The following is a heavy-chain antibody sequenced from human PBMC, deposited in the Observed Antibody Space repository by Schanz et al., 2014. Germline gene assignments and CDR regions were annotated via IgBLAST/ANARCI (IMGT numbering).Heavy chain of an antibody. CDR2: IDGKSTTV. CDR3: AKGMGYCSGGTCYDYYYYGLDV. J-gene: IGHJ6*02. D-gene: IGHD2-15*01. Sequence: VQLVESGGGVVQPGGSLRLSCAASGFIFSNYGMHWVRQAPGKGLEWLSYIDGKSTTVYYADSVKGRFTISRDNAKNSLYLQMNSLSADDTAVLYCAKGMGYCSGGTCYDYYYYGLDVWGQGTTVTVSS. CDR1: GFIFSNYG. V-gene: IGHV3-48*04.